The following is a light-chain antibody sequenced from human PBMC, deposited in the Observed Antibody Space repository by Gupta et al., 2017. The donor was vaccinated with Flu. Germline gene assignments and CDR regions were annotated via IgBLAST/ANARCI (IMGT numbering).Light chain of an antibody. CDR2: LGS. Sequence: DIVITQSPLSLPVTPGEPASISCRSSQSLLHRNGYNYLDWYLQKPGQSPQLLIYLGSDRASGVPDRFSGSGSGTDFTLKISRVEAEDVGIYYCMQALQTPKTFGQGTKVEIK. J-gene: IGKJ1*01. CDR3: MQALQTPKT. CDR1: QSLLHRNGYNY. V-gene: IGKV2-28*01.